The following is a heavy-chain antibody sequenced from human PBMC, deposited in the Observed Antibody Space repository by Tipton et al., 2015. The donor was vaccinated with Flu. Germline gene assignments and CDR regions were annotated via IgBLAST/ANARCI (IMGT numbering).Heavy chain of an antibody. CDR1: GGTFSSYA. J-gene: IGHJ4*02. CDR2: IIPIFGTA. V-gene: IGHV1-69*01. D-gene: IGHD3-16*01. CDR3: ARDFAFTSGEPGVAVDY. Sequence: QSGAEVKKPGSSVKVSCKASGGTFSSYAISWVRQAPGQGLEWMGGIIPIFGTANYAQKFQGRVTITADESTSTAYMELSSLRSEDTALYYCARDFAFTSGEPGVAVDYWGQGTLVCVSS.